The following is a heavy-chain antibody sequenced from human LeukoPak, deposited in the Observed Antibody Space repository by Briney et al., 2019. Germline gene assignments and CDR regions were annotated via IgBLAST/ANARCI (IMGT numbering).Heavy chain of an antibody. CDR3: ASEIIFGSFDY. CDR1: GFTFSSYW. CDR2: IKQDGSEK. D-gene: IGHD3-3*01. Sequence: PGGSLRLSCAASGFTFSSYWTSWVRQAPGKGLEWVANIKQDGSEKYYVDSVKGRFTISRDNAKNSLYLQMNSLRAEDTAVYYCASEIIFGSFDYWGQGTLVTVSS. J-gene: IGHJ4*02. V-gene: IGHV3-7*01.